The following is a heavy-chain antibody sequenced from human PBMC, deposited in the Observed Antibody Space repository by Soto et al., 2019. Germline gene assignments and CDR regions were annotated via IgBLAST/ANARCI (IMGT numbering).Heavy chain of an antibody. D-gene: IGHD6-19*01. J-gene: IGHJ4*02. CDR3: ARPRGDYGSGSYDY. Sequence: ASVKVSCKASGYTFTSYDINWVRQATGQGLEWMGWMSPNSGNTGYAQKFQGRVTMTRNTSISTAYMELSSLRSEDTAVYYCARPRGDYGSGSYDYWGQGTLVTVSS. CDR1: GYTFTSYD. CDR2: MSPNSGNT. V-gene: IGHV1-8*01.